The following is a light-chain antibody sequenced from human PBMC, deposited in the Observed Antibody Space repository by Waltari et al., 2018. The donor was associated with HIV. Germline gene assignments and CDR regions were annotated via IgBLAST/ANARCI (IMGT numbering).Light chain of an antibody. Sequence: QSVLRQPPSASGTPGQRVTISCSGSRSNIGTNNVNWYQQLPGTAPKLLIHSNNRRPSGVPDRCSGSRSGTSAALVISGLQSEDEADYYCSAWDDNVNALFGGGTKLTVL. CDR1: RSNIGTNN. CDR2: SNN. J-gene: IGLJ2*01. CDR3: SAWDDNVNAL. V-gene: IGLV1-44*01.